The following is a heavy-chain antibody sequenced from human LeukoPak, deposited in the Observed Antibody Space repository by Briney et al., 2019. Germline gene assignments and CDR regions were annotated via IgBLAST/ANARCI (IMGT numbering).Heavy chain of an antibody. CDR3: ARGGGYCGGDCYGIDY. D-gene: IGHD2-21*01. Sequence: PGRSLRLSCAASGLTFSSYTMKWVRQAPGKGLEWVSSISGSSSYIYYADSVQGRFTISRDNAKNSLYLQLNSLRVEDTAVYYCARGGGYCGGDCYGIDYWGQGTLVTVSS. CDR1: GLTFSSYT. J-gene: IGHJ4*02. V-gene: IGHV3-21*01. CDR2: ISGSSSYI.